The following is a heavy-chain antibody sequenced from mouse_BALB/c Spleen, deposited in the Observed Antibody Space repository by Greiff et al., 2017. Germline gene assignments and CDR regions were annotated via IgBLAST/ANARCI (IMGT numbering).Heavy chain of an antibody. V-gene: IGHV14-3*02. CDR1: GFNFKDTY. CDR2: IDPANGNT. J-gene: IGHJ4*01. Sequence: VQLQQSGAELVKPGASVKLSCTASGFNFKDTYMHWVKQRPEQGLEWIGRIDPANGNTKYDPKFQGKATITADTSSNTAYLQLSSLTSEDTAVYYCARFPHWGQGTSVTVSA. CDR3: ARFPH.